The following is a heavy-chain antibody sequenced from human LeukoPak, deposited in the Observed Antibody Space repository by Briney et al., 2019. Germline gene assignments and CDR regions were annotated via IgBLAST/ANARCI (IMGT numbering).Heavy chain of an antibody. CDR1: GASISSGNYY. CDR3: AKGDNSRGNRYWNLDV. Sequence: SQTLSLTCTVSGASISSGNYYWTWIRQPAGKGLEWIGRIYTSGSTSYNPSLKSRVTISLDTSKNQFSLKLTSVTAADAALYFCAKGDNSRGNRYWNLDVWAGGTLV. D-gene: IGHD3-22*01. V-gene: IGHV4-61*02. CDR2: IYTSGST. J-gene: IGHJ2*01.